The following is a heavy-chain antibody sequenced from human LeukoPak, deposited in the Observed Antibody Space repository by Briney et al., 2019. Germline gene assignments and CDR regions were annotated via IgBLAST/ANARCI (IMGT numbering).Heavy chain of an antibody. CDR3: ARDDSYRWVFDY. Sequence: GASVKVSCKASGYTFTGYYMHWVRQAPGQGLEWMGWINPNGGGTNYAQKFQGRVTMTRDTSISTAYMELSRLRSDDTAVYYCARDDSYRWVFDYWGQGTLVTVSS. D-gene: IGHD5-24*01. J-gene: IGHJ4*02. V-gene: IGHV1-2*02. CDR2: INPNGGGT. CDR1: GYTFTGYY.